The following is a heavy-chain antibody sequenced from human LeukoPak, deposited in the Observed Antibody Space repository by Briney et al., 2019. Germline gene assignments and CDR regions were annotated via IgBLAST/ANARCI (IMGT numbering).Heavy chain of an antibody. CDR2: IYYSGST. CDR3: ARVQRDPYGEQIQVDY. Sequence: SQTLSLTCTVSGGSISSSSYYWGWIRQPPGKGLEWIGSIYYSGSTYYNPSLKSRVTISVDTSKNQFSLKLSSVTAADTAVYYCARVQRDPYGEQIQVDYWGQGTLVTVSS. V-gene: IGHV4-39*01. D-gene: IGHD4-17*01. J-gene: IGHJ4*02. CDR1: GGSISSSSYY.